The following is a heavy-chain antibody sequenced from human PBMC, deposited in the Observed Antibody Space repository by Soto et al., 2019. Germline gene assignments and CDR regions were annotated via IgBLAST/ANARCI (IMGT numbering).Heavy chain of an antibody. J-gene: IGHJ4*02. CDR1: GFTFSSYI. Sequence: EVQLVESGGGLVKPGGSLRLSCTASGFTFSSYIMTWVRQAPGKGLEWVSSISSGGSYIFYADSVKGRFIVSRDDANNSFYLQMNSLRADDTAVYYCARGSTRTTFWGQGTLVTVSS. V-gene: IGHV3-21*06. CDR2: ISSGGSYI. D-gene: IGHD4-17*01. CDR3: ARGSTRTTF.